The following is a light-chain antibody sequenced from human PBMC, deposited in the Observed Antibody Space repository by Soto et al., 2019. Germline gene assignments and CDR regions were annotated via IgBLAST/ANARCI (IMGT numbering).Light chain of an antibody. J-gene: IGKJ5*01. CDR1: QDIRGA. V-gene: IGKV1-13*02. CDR2: DVS. Sequence: AIQVTQSPSSLSASVGDRVTITCLASQDIRGALAWYQQKPGKPPKLLIYDVSTLENGVPSRFSGDSSGTQFNLTISGRQPQHFGTYYCQQFNSYPVTFGHGTRLDIK. CDR3: QQFNSYPVT.